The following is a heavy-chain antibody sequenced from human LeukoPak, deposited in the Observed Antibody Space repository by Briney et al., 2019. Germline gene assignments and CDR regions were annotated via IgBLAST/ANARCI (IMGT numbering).Heavy chain of an antibody. Sequence: TGGSLRLSCAASGITFSSYGMSWVRQAPGKGLEWVSSISSTGGTTYYADSVKGRFTISRDNAKNTLYLQMNSLIAEDTAVYYCARAVAGTRNAFDLWGQGTMVTVSS. J-gene: IGHJ3*01. D-gene: IGHD6-19*01. CDR1: GITFSSYG. V-gene: IGHV3-23*01. CDR3: ARAVAGTRNAFDL. CDR2: ISSTGGTT.